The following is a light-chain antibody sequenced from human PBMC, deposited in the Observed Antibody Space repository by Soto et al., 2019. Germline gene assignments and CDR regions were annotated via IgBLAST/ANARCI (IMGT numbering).Light chain of an antibody. CDR2: DAS. V-gene: IGKV3-11*01. CDR1: QSVSNNY. CDR3: QQRGT. Sequence: IVLTQSPGTLSLSPGERATLSCRASQSVSNNYLAWYQQKPGQAPRLLIYDASNRATGIPARFSGSGSGTDFTLTISSLEPEDFAVYYCQQRGTFGPGTKVDIK. J-gene: IGKJ3*01.